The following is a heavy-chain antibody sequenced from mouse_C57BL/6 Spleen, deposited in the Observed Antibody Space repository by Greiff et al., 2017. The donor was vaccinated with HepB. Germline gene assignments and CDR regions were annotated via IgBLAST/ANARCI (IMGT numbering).Heavy chain of an antibody. J-gene: IGHJ1*03. V-gene: IGHV1-64*01. CDR3: ARSLYGNYPYWYFDV. D-gene: IGHD2-1*01. CDR1: GYTFTSYW. CDR2: IHPNSGST. Sequence: VQLQQPGAELVKPGASVKLSCKASGYTFTSYWMHWVKQRPGQGLEWIGMIHPNSGSTNYNEKFKSKATLTVDKSSSTAYMQLSSLTSEDSAVYYCARSLYGNYPYWYFDVWGTGTTVTVSS.